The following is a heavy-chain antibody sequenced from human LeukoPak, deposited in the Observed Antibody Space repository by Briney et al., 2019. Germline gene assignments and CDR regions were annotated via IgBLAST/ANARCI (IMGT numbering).Heavy chain of an antibody. D-gene: IGHD3-10*01. Sequence: ASVKVSCKASGYTFTSYYMHWVRQAPGQGLEWMGIINPSGGSTSYAQKFQGRVTMTRDTSTSTVYMELSSLRSEDTAVYYCARTMVRGVIIPPFDYWGQGTLVTVSS. V-gene: IGHV1-46*01. CDR3: ARTMVRGVIIPPFDY. CDR2: INPSGGST. J-gene: IGHJ4*02. CDR1: GYTFTSYY.